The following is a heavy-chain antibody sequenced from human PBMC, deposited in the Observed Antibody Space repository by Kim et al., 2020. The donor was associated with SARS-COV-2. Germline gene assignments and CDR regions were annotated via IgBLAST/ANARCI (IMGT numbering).Heavy chain of an antibody. D-gene: IGHD3-10*01. CDR3: ARALGRLLWFGEPDY. CDR2: IYYSGST. J-gene: IGHJ4*02. CDR1: GGSISSYY. Sequence: SETLSLTCTVSGGSISSYYWSWIRQPPGKGLEWIGYIYYSGSTNYNPSLKSRVTISVDTSKNQFSLKLSSVTAADTAVYYCARALGRLLWFGEPDYLGQG. V-gene: IGHV4-59*01.